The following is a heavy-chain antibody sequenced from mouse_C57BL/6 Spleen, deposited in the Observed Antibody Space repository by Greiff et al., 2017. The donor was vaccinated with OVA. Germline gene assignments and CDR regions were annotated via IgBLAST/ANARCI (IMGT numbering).Heavy chain of an antibody. CDR1: GYAFSSSW. V-gene: IGHV1-82*01. CDR2: IYPGDGDT. J-gene: IGHJ4*01. Sequence: VKLMESGPELVKPGASVKISCKASGYAFSSSWMNWVKQRPGKGLEWIGRIYPGDGDTNYNGKFKGKATLTADKSSSTAYMQLSSLTSEDSAVYFCARCDEGYAMDYWGQGTSVTVSS. CDR3: ARCDEGYAMDY.